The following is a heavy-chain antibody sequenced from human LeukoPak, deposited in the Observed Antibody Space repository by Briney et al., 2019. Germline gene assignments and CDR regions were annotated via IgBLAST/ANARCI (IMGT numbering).Heavy chain of an antibody. CDR3: ARVVRGVVTSNWFDP. V-gene: IGHV4-39*07. Sequence: PSETLSLTCTVSGGSISSSSYYWGWIRQPPGKGLEWIGSIYYSGSTYHNPSLKSRVTISVDTSKNQFSLALTSVTPADTAVYYCARVVRGVVTSNWFDPWGQGTLVSVSS. D-gene: IGHD2-21*02. J-gene: IGHJ5*02. CDR2: IYYSGST. CDR1: GGSISSSSYY.